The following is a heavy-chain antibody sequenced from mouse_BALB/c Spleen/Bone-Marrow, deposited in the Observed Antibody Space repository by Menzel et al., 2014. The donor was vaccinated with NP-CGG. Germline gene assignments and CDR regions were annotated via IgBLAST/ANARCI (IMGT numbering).Heavy chain of an antibody. J-gene: IGHJ2*01. Sequence: DVKLVESGGGLVQPGGSLRLSCATSGFTFTDYYMNWVRQPPGKALEWLGIIRNKANGYTTEYSASVKGRFTISRDNSQSILYLQMNTLRAEDSATYYCAXDXGGXXXDYWGQGTTLTVSS. V-gene: IGHV7-3*02. CDR2: IRNKANGYTT. CDR1: GFTFTDYY. CDR3: AXDXGGXXXDY.